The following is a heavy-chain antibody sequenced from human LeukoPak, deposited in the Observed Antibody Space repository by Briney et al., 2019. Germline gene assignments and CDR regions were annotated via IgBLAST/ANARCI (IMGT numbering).Heavy chain of an antibody. D-gene: IGHD2-2*01. V-gene: IGHV4-59*11. Sequence: SETLSLTCTVSGASISSHYWSWIRQPPGKGLEWIGYIHYSGSTNYNPSLESRVTISLDTSKNQFSLKLTSVTAADTAVYYCARGDIVVVPAAVNNWFDPWGQGTLVTVSS. J-gene: IGHJ5*02. CDR1: GASISSHY. CDR2: IHYSGST. CDR3: ARGDIVVVPAAVNNWFDP.